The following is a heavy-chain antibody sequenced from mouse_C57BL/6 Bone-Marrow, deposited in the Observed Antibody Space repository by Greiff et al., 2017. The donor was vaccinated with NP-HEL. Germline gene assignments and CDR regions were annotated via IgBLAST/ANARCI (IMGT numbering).Heavy chain of an antibody. CDR2: INPSNGGT. D-gene: IGHD3-3*01. CDR3: SRRGTGWYFDV. J-gene: IGHJ1*01. CDR1: GYTFTSYW. V-gene: IGHV1-53*01. Sequence: QVHVKQPGTELVKPGASVKLSCKASGYTFTSYWMHWVKQRPGQGLEWIGNINPSNGGTNYNEKFKSKATLTVDKSSSTAYMQLSSLTSEDSAVYYCSRRGTGWYFDVWGSGTTVTVSS.